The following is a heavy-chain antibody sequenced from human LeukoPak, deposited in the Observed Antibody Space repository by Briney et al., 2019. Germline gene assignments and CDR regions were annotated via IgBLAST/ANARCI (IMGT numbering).Heavy chain of an antibody. D-gene: IGHD5-18*01. V-gene: IGHV3-15*01. J-gene: IGHJ6*02. Sequence: PGGSLRLSCAASGFTFSNAWMSWVRQAPGKGLEWVGRIKSKTDGGTTDYAALVKGRFTISRDDSKNTLYLQMNSLKTEDTAVYYCTTDRPVDTAMVVYYYGMDVWGQGTTVTVSS. CDR1: GFTFSNAW. CDR2: IKSKTDGGTT. CDR3: TTDRPVDTAMVVYYYGMDV.